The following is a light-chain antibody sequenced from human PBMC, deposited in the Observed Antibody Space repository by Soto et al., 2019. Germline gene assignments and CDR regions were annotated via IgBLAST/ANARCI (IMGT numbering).Light chain of an antibody. V-gene: IGLV6-57*01. Sequence: NFMLTQPQSVSESPGETVTISCTRSGGSITSNYVQWYQQRPGRSPSTLIYDDDQRPSGVPERFSGSIDSSSNSASLTISGLMTEDEATYYWQSFDSSDQVFGGGTKLTVL. CDR1: GGSITSNY. J-gene: IGLJ3*02. CDR2: DDD. CDR3: QSFDSSDQV.